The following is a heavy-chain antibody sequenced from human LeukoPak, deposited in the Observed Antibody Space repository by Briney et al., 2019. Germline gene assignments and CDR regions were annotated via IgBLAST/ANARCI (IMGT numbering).Heavy chain of an antibody. J-gene: IGHJ5*02. Sequence: ASVKVSCKASGYTFTSYYMHWVRQAPGQGLEWMGIINPSGGSTSYAQKFQGRVTMTRDTSISTAYMELSRLRSDDTAVYYCARAHEAVAGSFWFDPWGQGTLVTVSS. CDR3: ARAHEAVAGSFWFDP. D-gene: IGHD6-19*01. CDR2: INPSGGST. V-gene: IGHV1-46*01. CDR1: GYTFTSYY.